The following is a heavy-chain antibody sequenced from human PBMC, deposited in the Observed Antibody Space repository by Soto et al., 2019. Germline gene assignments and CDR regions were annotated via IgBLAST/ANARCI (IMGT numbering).Heavy chain of an antibody. J-gene: IGHJ4*02. CDR1: GFTFSSYA. Sequence: PGGSLRLSCAASGFTFSSYAMSWVRQAPGKGLEWVSAISGSGGSTYYADSVKGRFTISRDNSKNTLYLQMNSLRAEDTAVYYCAKDLVLFYGIGYLDYWGQGTLVTVSS. V-gene: IGHV3-23*01. CDR3: AKDLVLFYGIGYLDY. CDR2: ISGSGGST. D-gene: IGHD3-10*01.